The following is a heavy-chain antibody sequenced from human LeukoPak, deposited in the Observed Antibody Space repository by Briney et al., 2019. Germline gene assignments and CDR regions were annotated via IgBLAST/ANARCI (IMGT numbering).Heavy chain of an antibody. CDR1: GGSISSYY. CDR2: IYYSGST. V-gene: IGHV4-59*01. CDR3: ARDRGDGYNIFDY. J-gene: IGHJ4*02. D-gene: IGHD5-24*01. Sequence: SETLSLTCTVSGGSISSYYWSWIRQPPGKGQEWIGYIYYSGSTNYNPSLKSRVTISEDTSKNQFSLKLSSVTAADTAVYYCARDRGDGYNIFDYWGQGTLVTVSS.